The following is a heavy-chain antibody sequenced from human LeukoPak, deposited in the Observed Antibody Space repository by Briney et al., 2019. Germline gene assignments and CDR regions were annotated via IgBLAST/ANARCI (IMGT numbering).Heavy chain of an antibody. CDR2: IRSDGSDK. J-gene: IGHJ4*02. CDR1: GFPFSTYS. V-gene: IGHV3-30*02. D-gene: IGHD6-13*01. CDR3: AKDIAAAGGPCAY. Sequence: PGGSLRLSCAASGFPFSTYSMSWVRQAPGKGLEWVALIRSDGSDKYYADSVKGRFTISRDNSKNTLFLQMNSLRAEDTAVYYCAKDIAAAGGPCAYWGRGTLVTVSS.